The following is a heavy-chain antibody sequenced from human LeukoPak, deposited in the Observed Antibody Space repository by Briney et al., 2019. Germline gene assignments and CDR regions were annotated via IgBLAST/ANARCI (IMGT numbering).Heavy chain of an antibody. V-gene: IGHV3-30*18. CDR1: GFSFSRYG. D-gene: IGHD5-18*01. J-gene: IGHJ4*02. Sequence: GGSLRLPCAASGFSFSRYGIHWVRQAPGKGLEWVAVISYDGSNKYYADSVKGRFTISRDNSKNTLYLQMNSLRGEDTAVYYCAKGLQLWAPIDYWGQGTLVTVSS. CDR3: AKGLQLWAPIDY. CDR2: ISYDGSNK.